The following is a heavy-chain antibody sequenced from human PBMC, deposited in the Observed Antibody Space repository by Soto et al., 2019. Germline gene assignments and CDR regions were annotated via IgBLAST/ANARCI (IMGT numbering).Heavy chain of an antibody. CDR3: ATLVPAPIKLFPRLGWFDP. D-gene: IGHD2-2*02. J-gene: IGHJ5*02. V-gene: IGHV1-69*01. Sequence: QVQLVQSGAEVKKPGSSVKVSCKASGGTFSSETITWVRQAPGQGLEWMGGIIPITDTANYAQNFRGRVTITADESTSTVYMELSSLRSEDTVVYYCATLVPAPIKLFPRLGWFDPWGQGTLVTVSS. CDR2: IIPITDTA. CDR1: GGTFSSET.